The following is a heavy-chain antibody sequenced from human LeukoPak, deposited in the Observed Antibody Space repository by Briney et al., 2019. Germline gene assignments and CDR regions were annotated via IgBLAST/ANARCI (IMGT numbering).Heavy chain of an antibody. Sequence: ASVKVSCKASGYTFTSYGISWVRQAPGQGLEWMGWISAYNGNTNYAQKLQGRVTITTDTSTSTAYMELRSLRSDDTAVYYCARDKPGDIAVAEDAFDIWGQGTMVTVSS. V-gene: IGHV1-18*01. CDR1: GYTFTSYG. CDR3: ARDKPGDIAVAEDAFDI. J-gene: IGHJ3*02. D-gene: IGHD6-19*01. CDR2: ISAYNGNT.